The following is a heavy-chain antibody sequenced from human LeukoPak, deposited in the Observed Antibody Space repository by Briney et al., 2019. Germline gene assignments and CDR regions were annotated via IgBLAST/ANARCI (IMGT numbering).Heavy chain of an antibody. J-gene: IGHJ4*02. CDR1: GFTVSSNY. Sequence: GGSLRLSCAASGFTVSSNYMSWVRQAPGKGLEWVSVIYSGGSTYYADSVKGRFTISRDNSKNTLYLQMNSLSAEDTAVYYCARAAAAGTKVDYWGQGTLVTVSS. CDR2: IYSGGST. D-gene: IGHD6-13*01. V-gene: IGHV3-66*01. CDR3: ARAAAAGTKVDY.